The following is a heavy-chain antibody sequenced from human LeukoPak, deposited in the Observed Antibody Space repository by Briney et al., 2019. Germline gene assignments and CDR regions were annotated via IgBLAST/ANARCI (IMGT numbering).Heavy chain of an antibody. Sequence: GGSLILSCAASGFTFSNYAMSWVRQVPGKGLEWVSAISGSGGNTFYADSVKGRFTISRDNSKNTLYLQVNSLRPEDTAVYYCGRDTVGYGGAFDIWGQGTMVTVSS. J-gene: IGHJ3*02. D-gene: IGHD5-18*01. CDR2: ISGSGGNT. CDR1: GFTFSNYA. CDR3: GRDTVGYGGAFDI. V-gene: IGHV3-23*01.